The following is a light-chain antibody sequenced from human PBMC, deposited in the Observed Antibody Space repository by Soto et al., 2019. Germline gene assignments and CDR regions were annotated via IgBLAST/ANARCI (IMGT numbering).Light chain of an antibody. CDR2: SAS. J-gene: IGKJ4*01. CDR1: QDIRND. CDR3: LHHYNYPLT. Sequence: DIQMTQSPSSLSAFVGDRVTITCRASQDIRNDLGWYQQKPGKAPKRLIFSASTLDSGVPSRFSGGGFGTEFTLTISSLQPEDFATYYCLHHYNYPLTLGGGTKVEIK. V-gene: IGKV1-17*01.